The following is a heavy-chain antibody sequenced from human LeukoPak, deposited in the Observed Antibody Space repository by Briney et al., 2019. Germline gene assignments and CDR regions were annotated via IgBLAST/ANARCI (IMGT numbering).Heavy chain of an antibody. V-gene: IGHV3-33*01. Sequence: PGRSLRLSCAASGFTFSSYGMHWVRQAPGKGLEWVAVIWYDGSNKYYADSVKGRFTISRDNSKNTLYLQMNSLRAEDTAVYYCARGGVAAANGYFDYWGQGTLVTVSS. CDR3: ARGGVAAANGYFDY. CDR1: GFTFSSYG. CDR2: IWYDGSNK. D-gene: IGHD6-13*01. J-gene: IGHJ4*02.